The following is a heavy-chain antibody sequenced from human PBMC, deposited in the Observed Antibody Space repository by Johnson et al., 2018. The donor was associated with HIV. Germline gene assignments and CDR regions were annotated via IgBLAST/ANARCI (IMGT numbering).Heavy chain of an antibody. Sequence: QVQLVESGGGVVQPGRSLRLSCAASGFTFSSYVMHWVRQAPGKGLEWVAVISYDGSEKYFADSVKGRFTISRDNAKNSLYLQMNTLRAEDTAVYYCARLIAVVIDGFDIWGQGTMVTVSA. CDR1: GFTFSSYV. V-gene: IGHV3-30*04. J-gene: IGHJ3*02. CDR3: ARLIAVVIDGFDI. CDR2: ISYDGSEK. D-gene: IGHD3-22*01.